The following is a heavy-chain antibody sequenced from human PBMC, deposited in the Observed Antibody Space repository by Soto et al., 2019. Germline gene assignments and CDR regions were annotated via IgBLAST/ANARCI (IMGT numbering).Heavy chain of an antibody. J-gene: IGHJ6*04. CDR2: IYSGGST. Sequence: GGSLRLSCAASGFTVSSNYMSWVRQAPGKGLEWVSVIYSGGSTYYVDSVKGRFTISRDNSKNTLYLQMNSLRAEDTAVYYCAREVLREVDVWGKGTTVTVSS. CDR3: AREVLREVDV. V-gene: IGHV3-66*01. CDR1: GFTVSSNY. D-gene: IGHD3-3*01.